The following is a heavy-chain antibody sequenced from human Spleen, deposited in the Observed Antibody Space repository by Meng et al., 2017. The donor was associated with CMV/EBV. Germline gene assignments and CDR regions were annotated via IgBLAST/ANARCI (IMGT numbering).Heavy chain of an antibody. CDR3: ATDRPAVGDPDGFDI. CDR1: GGSISSSTYY. V-gene: IGHV4-39*07. Sequence: SGGSISSSTYYWGWIRQPPGKGLEWIGGFSYSGSTYYTPSLKSRVTISVDTSKNQFSLKVRSVTAADTAVYYCATDRPAVGDPDGFDIWGQGTMVTVSS. CDR2: FSYSGST. J-gene: IGHJ3*02. D-gene: IGHD2-2*01.